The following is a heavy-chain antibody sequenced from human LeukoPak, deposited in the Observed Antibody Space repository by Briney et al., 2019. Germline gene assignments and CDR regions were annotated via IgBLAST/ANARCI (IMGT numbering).Heavy chain of an antibody. CDR2: ISYSGST. V-gene: IGHV4-59*01. CDR3: VRITQGTIDY. D-gene: IGHD3-10*01. J-gene: IGHJ4*02. CDR1: GGSISSYY. Sequence: SETLSPTCTVSGGSISSYYWGWIRLPPGKGLEWIGYISYSGSTTYIPSLKSRVTILVDTSKNQFSLKLSSVTAADTAVYYCVRITQGTIDYWGRGTLVTVSS.